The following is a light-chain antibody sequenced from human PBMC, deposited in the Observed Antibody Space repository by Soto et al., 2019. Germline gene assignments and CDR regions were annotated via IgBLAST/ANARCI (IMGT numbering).Light chain of an antibody. Sequence: DIQITQSPSSLSASVGDSVTITCQASQEISNYLNWYQLKPGKPPRLLIYAASSLQSGVPSRFSGSGSGTDFTRTINSLQPEDFATYSCQQSYNSPQTFGQGTKVDIK. CDR2: AAS. CDR3: QQSYNSPQT. V-gene: IGKV1-39*01. J-gene: IGKJ1*01. CDR1: QEISNY.